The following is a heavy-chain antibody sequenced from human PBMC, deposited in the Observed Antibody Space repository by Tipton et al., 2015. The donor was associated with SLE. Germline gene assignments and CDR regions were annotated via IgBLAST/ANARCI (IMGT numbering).Heavy chain of an antibody. D-gene: IGHD6-13*01. CDR2: IYYSGST. J-gene: IGHJ6*02. CDR3: ARQGQQLVRPYYYGMDV. V-gene: IGHV4-39*01. CDR1: GGSISSSSYY. Sequence: TLSLTCTVSGGSISSSSYYWGWIRQPPGKGLEWIGSIYYSGSTYYNPSLKSRVTISVDTSKNQFSLKLSSVTAADTAVYYCARQGQQLVRPYYYGMDVWGQGTTVTVSS.